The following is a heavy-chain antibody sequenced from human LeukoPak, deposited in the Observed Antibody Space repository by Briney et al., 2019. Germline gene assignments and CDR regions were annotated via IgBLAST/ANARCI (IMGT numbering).Heavy chain of an antibody. CDR3: ARNQEIDYYDSSGFYWGVEY. CDR2: ISGGGGTI. CDR1: GFTFSAYS. Sequence: GGSLRLSCAASGFTFSAYSMNWVRQAPGKGLEWVAYISGGGGTIYYADSVKGRFTISRDNAKNSLYLQMDSLRAEDTAAYYCARNQEIDYYDSSGFYWGVEYWGQGTLVTVSS. V-gene: IGHV3-48*01. D-gene: IGHD3-22*01. J-gene: IGHJ4*02.